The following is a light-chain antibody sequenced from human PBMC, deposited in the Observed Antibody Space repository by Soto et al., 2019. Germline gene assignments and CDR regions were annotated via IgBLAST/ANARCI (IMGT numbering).Light chain of an antibody. CDR3: GSRHL. Sequence: QSVLTQPASVSGSPGQSITISCTGNSSDVGGYNYVSWYQQHPGNAPKLVIYDVVNRPSGVSNRFSGSKSVNMASLTISGLQAEDEADYYCGSRHLFGGGTKLTVL. V-gene: IGLV2-14*03. J-gene: IGLJ3*02. CDR2: DVV. CDR1: SSDVGGYNY.